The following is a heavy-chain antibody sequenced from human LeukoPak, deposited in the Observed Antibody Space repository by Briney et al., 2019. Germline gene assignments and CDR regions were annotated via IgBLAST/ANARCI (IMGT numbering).Heavy chain of an antibody. Sequence: SETLSLTCTVSGGSISSYYWSWIRQPAGKGLEWIGHIYTSGSTNYNPSLKSRVTISVDTSKNQFSLKLSSVTAADTAVYYCARWRHSRVLRYFDWLSEAFDIWGQGTMVTVSS. V-gene: IGHV4-4*07. CDR3: ARWRHSRVLRYFDWLSEAFDI. J-gene: IGHJ3*02. CDR2: IYTSGST. D-gene: IGHD3-9*01. CDR1: GGSISSYY.